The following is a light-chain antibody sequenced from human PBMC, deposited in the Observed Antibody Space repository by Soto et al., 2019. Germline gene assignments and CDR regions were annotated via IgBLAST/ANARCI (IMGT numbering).Light chain of an antibody. CDR1: QSVSNNY. V-gene: IGKV3-20*01. CDR3: QQYGSSGT. Sequence: ERLWTRSPGALSLSHGKRATLSCRASQSVSNNYLAWYQQKPGQAPRLLIYGASNRATGIPDRFSGSGSGTDFTLTISRLEPEDFAVYYCQQYGSSGTFGHGTKVDI. CDR2: GAS. J-gene: IGKJ1*01.